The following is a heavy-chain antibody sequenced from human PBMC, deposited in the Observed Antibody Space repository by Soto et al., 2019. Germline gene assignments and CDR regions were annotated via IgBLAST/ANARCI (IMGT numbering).Heavy chain of an antibody. J-gene: IGHJ4*02. V-gene: IGHV1-18*01. CDR3: ARDRGCSSTSCYLSPFDY. CDR1: GYTFTSYG. D-gene: IGHD2-2*01. Sequence: QVQLVQSGAEVKKPGASVKVSCKASGYTFTSYGISWVRQAPGQGLEWMGWISAYNGNTNYAQKLQGRVTMTTDTATSTAYMERRSRRSDDTAVYYCARDRGCSSTSCYLSPFDYWGQGTLVTVSS. CDR2: ISAYNGNT.